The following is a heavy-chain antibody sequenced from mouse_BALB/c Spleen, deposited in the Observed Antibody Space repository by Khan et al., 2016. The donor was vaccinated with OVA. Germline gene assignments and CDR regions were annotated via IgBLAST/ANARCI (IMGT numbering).Heavy chain of an antibody. CDR1: GYTFTDFA. J-gene: IGHJ3*01. CDR3: ARGSGNSRFAY. V-gene: IGHV1S137*01. Sequence: QVQLQQSGAELVRPGVSVKISCKGSGYTFTDFAMHWVKKSHAKSLEWIGAISTYYGDADYNQKFKGKATMTVAKSSSTAYMKLARLTSEDSAIFDCARGSGNSRFAYWGQGTLVTVSA. D-gene: IGHD1-3*01. CDR2: ISTYYGDA.